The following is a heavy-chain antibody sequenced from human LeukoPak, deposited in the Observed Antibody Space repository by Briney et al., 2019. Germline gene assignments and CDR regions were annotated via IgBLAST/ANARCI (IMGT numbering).Heavy chain of an antibody. V-gene: IGHV1-2*02. J-gene: IGHJ5*02. D-gene: IGHD1-14*01. CDR2: INPYTGDT. CDR1: GYTLTGYY. CDR3: ARVSSRIWFDP. Sequence: ASVKVSCKASGYTLTGYYIHWVRQAPGQGLEWMGWINPYTGDTNSAQKFQGRVTMTRDTSISTAYMELSRLRSDDTAVYYCARVSSRIWFDPWGQGTLVTVSS.